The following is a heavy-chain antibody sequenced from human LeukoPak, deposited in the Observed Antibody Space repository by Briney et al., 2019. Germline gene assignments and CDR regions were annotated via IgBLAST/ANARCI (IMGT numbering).Heavy chain of an antibody. J-gene: IGHJ4*02. CDR2: INPNSGGT. Sequence: ASVKVSCKASGYTFTGYYMHWVRQAPGQGLEWMGWINPNSGGTNYAQKFQGRVTMTRDTSISTAYMELSRLGSDDTAVYYCARGAGSYFPGHFDYWGQGTLVTVSS. D-gene: IGHD1-26*01. CDR1: GYTFTGYY. CDR3: ARGAGSYFPGHFDY. V-gene: IGHV1-2*02.